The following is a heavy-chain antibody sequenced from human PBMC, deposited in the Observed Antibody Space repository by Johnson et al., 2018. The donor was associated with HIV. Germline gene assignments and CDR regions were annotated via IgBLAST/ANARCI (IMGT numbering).Heavy chain of an antibody. Sequence: VQLVESGGGLVQPGRSLRLSCTASGFTFGDYAMSWVRQAPGKGLEWVGFISSKAYGGTTEYAASVKGRFTISRDDSKSIAYLQMNSLKTEDTAVYYCTTGQLGGASDIWGQGTMVTVSS. D-gene: IGHD6-13*01. CDR1: GFTFGDYA. CDR3: TTGQLGGASDI. CDR2: ISSKAYGGTT. V-gene: IGHV3-49*04. J-gene: IGHJ3*02.